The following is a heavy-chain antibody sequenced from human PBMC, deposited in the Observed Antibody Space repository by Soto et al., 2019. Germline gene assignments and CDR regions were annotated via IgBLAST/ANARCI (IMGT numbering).Heavy chain of an antibody. CDR3: ARRLTYYYDSSGPIDY. CDR1: GFTFSSYE. V-gene: IGHV3-48*03. D-gene: IGHD3-22*01. Sequence: PGGSLRLSCAASGFTFSSYEMNWVRQAPGKGLEWVSYISSSGSTIYYADSVKGRFTISRDNAKNSLYLQMNSLRAEDTAVYYCARRLTYYYDSSGPIDYWGQGTLVTVSS. J-gene: IGHJ4*02. CDR2: ISSSGSTI.